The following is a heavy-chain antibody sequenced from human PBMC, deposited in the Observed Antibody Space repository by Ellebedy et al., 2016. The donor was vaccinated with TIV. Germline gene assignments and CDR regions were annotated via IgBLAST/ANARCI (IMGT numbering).Heavy chain of an antibody. CDR2: ISSSSSYI. V-gene: IGHV3-21*04. CDR1: GFTFSSYS. D-gene: IGHD2-21*01. Sequence: GGSLRLXXAASGFTFSSYSMNWVRQAPGKGLEWVSSISSSSSYIYYADSVKGRFTISRDNAKNSLYLQMNSLSTEDTALYYCVRELLPGGADVWGRGTTVTVSS. CDR3: VRELLPGGADV. J-gene: IGHJ6*02.